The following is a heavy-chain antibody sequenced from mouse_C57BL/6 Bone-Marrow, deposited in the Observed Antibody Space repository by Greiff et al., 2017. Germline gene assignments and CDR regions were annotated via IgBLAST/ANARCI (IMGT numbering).Heavy chain of an antibody. CDR2: IRNKANNNAT. V-gene: IGHV6-6*01. Sequence: EVKLEESGGGLVQPGGSMKLSCAASGFTFSDAWMDWVRQSPEKGLEWVAEIRNKANNNATYYAESVKGRFTISRDDSNSSVYLQMSSLRAEDTGIYYCTRREYYYYRYWGQGTTLTVSS. D-gene: IGHD1-1*01. J-gene: IGHJ2*01. CDR3: TRREYYYYRY. CDR1: GFTFSDAW.